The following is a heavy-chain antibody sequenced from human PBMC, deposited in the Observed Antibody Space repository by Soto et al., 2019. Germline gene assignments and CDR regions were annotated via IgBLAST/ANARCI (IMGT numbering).Heavy chain of an antibody. J-gene: IGHJ4*02. CDR2: ISGSGGST. V-gene: IGHV3-23*01. CDR3: AKDQQYSSGWYYFDY. D-gene: IGHD6-19*01. CDR1: GFTFSSYA. Sequence: GXSLRLSCAASGFTFSSYALSWFRQAPVNGLEWVSAISGSGGSTYYADSVKGRFTISRDNSKNTLYLQMNSLRAEDTAVYYCAKDQQYSSGWYYFDYWGQGTLVTVSS.